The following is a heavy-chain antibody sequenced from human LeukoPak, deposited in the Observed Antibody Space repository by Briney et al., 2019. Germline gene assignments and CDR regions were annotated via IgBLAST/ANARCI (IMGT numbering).Heavy chain of an antibody. V-gene: IGHV5-51*01. Sequence: GESLKISCKGSGYSFTSYWIGWVRQMPGKGLEWMGIIYPGDSDTRYSPSFQGQVTISADKSISTAYLQWSSLKASDTAMYYCARPNLHTNSGSYAIDYWGQGTLVTVSS. CDR1: GYSFTSYW. D-gene: IGHD1-26*01. CDR2: IYPGDSDT. CDR3: ARPNLHTNSGSYAIDY. J-gene: IGHJ4*02.